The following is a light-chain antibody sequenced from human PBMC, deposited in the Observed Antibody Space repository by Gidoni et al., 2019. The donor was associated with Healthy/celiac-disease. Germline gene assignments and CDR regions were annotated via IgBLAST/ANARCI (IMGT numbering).Light chain of an antibody. CDR3: QQYGSPPQT. V-gene: IGKV3-20*01. CDR2: GAS. CDR1: QSVSSSY. Sequence: DIVLTQSPGTLSLSPGERATLSCRASQSVSSSYLAWYQQKPGQAPSLLIYGASSRATGIPDRFSGSWSGTDFTLTISRLDPEDFAVYYCQQYGSPPQTFGQGTKVEIK. J-gene: IGKJ1*01.